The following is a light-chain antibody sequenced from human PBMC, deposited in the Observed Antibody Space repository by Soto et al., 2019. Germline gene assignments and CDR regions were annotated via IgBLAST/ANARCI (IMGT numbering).Light chain of an antibody. V-gene: IGKV1-5*01. CDR1: QTISTF. Sequence: DIQLTQSPSTLSASVGDRVTITCRASQTISTFLAWYQQKPGKAPHLLIYGASSLQSGVPSRFSGSGSGTEFTLSISSLQPEDLGTYYCQQYIGLWTFGEVTKVDLK. CDR2: GAS. CDR3: QQYIGLWT. J-gene: IGKJ1*01.